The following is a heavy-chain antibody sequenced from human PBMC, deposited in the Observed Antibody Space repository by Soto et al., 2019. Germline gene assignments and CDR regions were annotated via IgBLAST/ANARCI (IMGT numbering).Heavy chain of an antibody. CDR3: ARDIRSITILYYYYFYGLDV. D-gene: IGHD3-3*02. CDR2: INIDGSEK. CDR1: GFSFSDYW. V-gene: IGHV3-7*05. J-gene: IGHJ6*02. Sequence: EVQLVESGGGLVQTGGSLRLSCAASGFSFSDYWMTWVRKAPGKGLEWVADINIDGSEKYYVESVKGRFTISRDNAKSSLYLQVNSLTAEDTAVYYCARDIRSITILYYYYFYGLDVWGQGTTVTVSS.